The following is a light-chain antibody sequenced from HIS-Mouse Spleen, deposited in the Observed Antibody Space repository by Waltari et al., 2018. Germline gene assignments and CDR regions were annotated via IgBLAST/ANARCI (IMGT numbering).Light chain of an antibody. CDR2: EDS. CDR3: YSTDSSGNHRV. V-gene: IGLV3-10*01. J-gene: IGLJ2*01. CDR1: ALPKNY. Sequence: SYELTQPPSVSLSAGQTARITCSGDALPKNYAYWYQQKSGQAPVLVIYEDSKRPSGIPERFSGSSSGTMATLTISGAQVEDEADYYCYSTDSSGNHRVFGGGTKLTVL.